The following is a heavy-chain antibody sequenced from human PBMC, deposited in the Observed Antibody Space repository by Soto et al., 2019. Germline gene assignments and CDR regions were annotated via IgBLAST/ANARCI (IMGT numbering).Heavy chain of an antibody. CDR1: GFTFSSYW. V-gene: IGHV3-7*04. J-gene: IGHJ6*02. D-gene: IGHD2-2*01. CDR2: IKQDGSEK. CDR3: ARDRSVPAAPFDV. Sequence: GGSLRLSCAASGFTFSSYWMSWVRQAPGKGLEWVANIKQDGSEKYYVDSVKGRFTISRDNAKNSLYLQMNSLRAEDTAVYYCARDRSVPAAPFDVWGQGTTVTVSS.